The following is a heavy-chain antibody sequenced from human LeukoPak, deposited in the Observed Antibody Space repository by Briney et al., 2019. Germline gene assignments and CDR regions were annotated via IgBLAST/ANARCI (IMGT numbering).Heavy chain of an antibody. CDR1: GFTFSSYS. CDR2: LSGSTSYI. D-gene: IGHD3-16*02. V-gene: IGHV3-21*01. Sequence: GGSLKLSCAASGFTFSSYSMNWVRQAPGKGLEWVSSLSGSTSYIYYADSVRGRFTISRDNAKNSLYLQMNSLRPEDTAVYYCARGSDFVWGSYRPYFDYWGQGTLVTVSS. J-gene: IGHJ4*02. CDR3: ARGSDFVWGSYRPYFDY.